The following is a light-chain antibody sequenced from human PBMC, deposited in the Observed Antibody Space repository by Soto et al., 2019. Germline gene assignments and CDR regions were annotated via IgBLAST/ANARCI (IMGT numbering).Light chain of an antibody. V-gene: IGKV3-15*01. CDR2: GVS. CDR1: QSVSSN. CDR3: QQYHNWPLPYT. Sequence: EIVMTQSPATLSVSPGERATLSCRASQSVSSNLAWYQKKPGQAPRLLIFGVSTRATGIPARFSGGGSGTEFTLTISGLQSEDCALYYCQQYHNWPLPYTFGQGTQLEIK. J-gene: IGKJ2*01.